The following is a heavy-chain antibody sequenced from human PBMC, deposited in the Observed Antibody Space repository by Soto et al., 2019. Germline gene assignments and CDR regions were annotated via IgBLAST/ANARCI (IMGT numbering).Heavy chain of an antibody. D-gene: IGHD3-9*01. CDR2: IYYSGST. J-gene: IGHJ6*02. CDR3: ARMGLVGYDILTGYYSNYGMDV. Sequence: SETLSLTCTVSGGSISSSSYYWGWIRQPPGKGLEWIGSIYYSGSTYYNPSLKSRVTISVDTSKNQFSLKLSSVTAADTAVYYCARMGLVGYDILTGYYSNYGMDVWGPGTTVTVSS. V-gene: IGHV4-39*01. CDR1: GGSISSSSYY.